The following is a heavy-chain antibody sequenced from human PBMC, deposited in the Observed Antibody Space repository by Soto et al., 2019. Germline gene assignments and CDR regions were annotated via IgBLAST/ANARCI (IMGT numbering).Heavy chain of an antibody. J-gene: IGHJ5*02. CDR2: ISGSGGST. Sequence: GGSLRLSCAASGFTFSSYAMSWVRQAPGKGLEWVSAISGSGGSTYYADSVKGRFTISRDNSKNTLYLQMNSLRAEDTAVYYCAKDRYCSSKGSSCPPFGWFDPWGQGTLVTVS. CDR3: AKDRYCSSKGSSCPPFGWFDP. D-gene: IGHD2-2*01. V-gene: IGHV3-23*01. CDR1: GFTFSSYA.